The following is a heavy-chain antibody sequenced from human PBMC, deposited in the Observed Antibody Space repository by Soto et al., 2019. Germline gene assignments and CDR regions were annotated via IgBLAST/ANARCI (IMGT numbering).Heavy chain of an antibody. J-gene: IGHJ6*02. V-gene: IGHV1-69*12. CDR2: IIPIFGTV. CDR1: GGTFRTYA. D-gene: IGHD6-19*01. Sequence: QVQLLQSGAEVKKPGSSVRVSCEASGGTFRTYAISWVRQAPGQGLEWMGEIIPIFGTVNYAQRFQGRVTITADESTTTGYMDLRSLRSEDTAVYYCATGAVAATPTSYYYYGMDVWGQGTTVTVSS. CDR3: ATGAVAATPTSYYYYGMDV.